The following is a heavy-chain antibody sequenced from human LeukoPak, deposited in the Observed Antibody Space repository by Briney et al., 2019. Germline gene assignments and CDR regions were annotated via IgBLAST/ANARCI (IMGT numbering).Heavy chain of an antibody. D-gene: IGHD3-9*01. CDR1: GGSISSGSYY. CDR2: IYTSGST. V-gene: IGHV4-61*02. CDR3: ARGYILTGCYTHFDY. Sequence: PSQTLSLTCTVSGGSISSGSYYWSWIRQPAGKGLEWIGRIYTSGSTNYNPSLKSRVTISVDTSKNQFSLKLSSVTAADTAVYYCARGYILTGCYTHFDYWGQGTLVTVSS. J-gene: IGHJ4*02.